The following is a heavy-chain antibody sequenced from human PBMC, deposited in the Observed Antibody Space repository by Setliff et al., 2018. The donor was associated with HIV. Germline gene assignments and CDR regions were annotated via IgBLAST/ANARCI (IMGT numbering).Heavy chain of an antibody. CDR2: IYYSGNT. V-gene: IGHV4-39*01. J-gene: IGHJ4*02. CDR3: ARQGRPGDFDS. CDR1: GGSLSSSNYY. D-gene: IGHD7-27*01. Sequence: SETLSLTCTMSGGSLSSSNYYCGWIRQPPGKGLEWIGSIYYSGNTYYNPSLKSRVTISGDTSKKQFSLKLRAVTAADSAVYYCARQGRPGDFDSWGQGTLVTVSS.